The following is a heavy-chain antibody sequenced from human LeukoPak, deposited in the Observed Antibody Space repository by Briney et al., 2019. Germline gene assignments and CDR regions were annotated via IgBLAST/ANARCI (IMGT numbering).Heavy chain of an antibody. CDR2: ISYVGNNK. Sequence: GGSLRLSCAASGFTFSSYGMHWVRQAPGKGLEWVAVISYVGNNKYYANSVKGRFTISRDNSKNTLYLQMNSLRPEDTAVYYCAKDLDIGAAGYYFDYWGQGTLVTVSS. J-gene: IGHJ4*02. D-gene: IGHD6-13*01. CDR1: GFTFSSYG. CDR3: AKDLDIGAAGYYFDY. V-gene: IGHV3-30*18.